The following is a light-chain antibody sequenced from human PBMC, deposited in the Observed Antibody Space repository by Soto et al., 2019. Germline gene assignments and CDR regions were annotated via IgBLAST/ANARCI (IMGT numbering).Light chain of an antibody. CDR2: AAS. J-gene: IGKJ1*01. CDR3: QQYDSYPRT. Sequence: AIRMTQSPSSLSASTGDRVTITCRASQGISSYLAWYQQKPGKAPKLLIYAASTLQSGVPSRCSGSGSGTDFTLTISCLQSEDFATYYCQQYDSYPRTFGQGTKVEIK. V-gene: IGKV1-8*01. CDR1: QGISSY.